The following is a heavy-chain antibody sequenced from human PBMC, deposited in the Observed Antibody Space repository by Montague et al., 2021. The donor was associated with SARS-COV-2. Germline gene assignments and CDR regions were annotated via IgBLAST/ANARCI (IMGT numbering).Heavy chain of an antibody. Sequence: SLRLSCAASGFTFSSYWMSWVRQAPGKGLEWVANIKQDGSEKYYVDSVKGRLTISRDNAKNSLYLQMNSLRAEDTAVYYCARVNVFIAAAGARIGYYYYYVMDVWGQGTTVTASS. CDR2: IKQDGSEK. CDR3: ARVNVFIAAAGARIGYYYYYVMDV. CDR1: GFTFSSYW. V-gene: IGHV3-7*01. D-gene: IGHD6-13*01. J-gene: IGHJ6*02.